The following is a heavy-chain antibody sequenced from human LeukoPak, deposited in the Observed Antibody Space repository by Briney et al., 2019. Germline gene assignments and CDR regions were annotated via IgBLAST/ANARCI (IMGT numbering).Heavy chain of an antibody. D-gene: IGHD3-22*01. V-gene: IGHV4-34*01. Sequence: SETLSLTCAVYGGAFSGYYWSWIRQPPGKGLEWIGEINHSGSTNYNPSLKSRVTISVDTSKPQFFLNLRSVTAADTAVYYCARDYYDSSGYLDYWGQGTLVPVSS. J-gene: IGHJ4*02. CDR2: INHSGST. CDR1: GGAFSGYY. CDR3: ARDYYDSSGYLDY.